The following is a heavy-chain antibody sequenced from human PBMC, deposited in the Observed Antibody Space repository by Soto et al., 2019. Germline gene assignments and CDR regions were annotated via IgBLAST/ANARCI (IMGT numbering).Heavy chain of an antibody. V-gene: IGHV4-39*01. CDR3: ARSLRDTIFGVVIQYYYYYYYMDV. J-gene: IGHJ6*03. CDR1: GGSISSSSYY. CDR2: IYYSGST. Sequence: QLQLQESGPGLVKPSETLSLTCTVSGGSISSSSYYWGWIRQPPGKGLEWIGSIYYSGSTYYNPSLKSRVTIPVDTSKILFYLKLRSVTAADTAVYYCARSLRDTIFGVVIQYYYYYYYMDVWGKGTTVTVSS. D-gene: IGHD3-3*01.